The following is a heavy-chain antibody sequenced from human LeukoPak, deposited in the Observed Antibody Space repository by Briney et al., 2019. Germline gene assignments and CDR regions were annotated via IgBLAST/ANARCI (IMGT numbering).Heavy chain of an antibody. CDR2: INPNSGGT. J-gene: IGHJ4*02. CDR1: GYTFTGYY. CDR3: ARGALRFGELSVDY. D-gene: IGHD3-10*01. V-gene: IGHV1-2*04. Sequence: ASVKVSCKASGYTFTGYYMHWVRQAPGQGLEWMGWINPNSGGTNYAQKFQGWVSMTRDTSISTAYMELSRLRSDDTAVYYCARGALRFGELSVDYWGQGTLVTVSS.